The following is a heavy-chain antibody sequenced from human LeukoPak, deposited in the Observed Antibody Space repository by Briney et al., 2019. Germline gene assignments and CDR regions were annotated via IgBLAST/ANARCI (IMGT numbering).Heavy chain of an antibody. Sequence: GGSLGLSCAASGFTFSSYSMNWVRQAPGKGLEWVSSISSSSNYIYYADSVKGRFTISRDNARNSPYLQMNGLRAEDTAVYYCARDMTTATTCYLQHWGQGTLVTVSS. D-gene: IGHD4-17*01. J-gene: IGHJ1*01. V-gene: IGHV3-21*01. CDR2: ISSSSNYI. CDR1: GFTFSSYS. CDR3: ARDMTTATTCYLQH.